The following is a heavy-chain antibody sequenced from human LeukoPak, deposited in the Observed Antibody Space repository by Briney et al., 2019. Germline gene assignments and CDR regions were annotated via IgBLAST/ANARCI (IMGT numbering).Heavy chain of an antibody. CDR2: INTNTGNP. D-gene: IGHD3-9*01. J-gene: IGHJ3*02. CDR1: GYTFTSYA. CDR3: ARDYYDILTGRAFDI. V-gene: IGHV7-4-1*04. Sequence: GASVKVSCKASGYTFTSYAMNWVRQAPGQGLEWMGWINTNTGNPTYAQGFTGRFVFSLDTSVSMAYLQISSLKAEDTAVYYCARDYYDILTGRAFDIWGQGTMVTVSS.